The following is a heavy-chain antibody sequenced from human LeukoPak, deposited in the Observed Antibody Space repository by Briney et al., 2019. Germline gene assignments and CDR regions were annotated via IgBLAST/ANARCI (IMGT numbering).Heavy chain of an antibody. V-gene: IGHV4-59*01. D-gene: IGHD6-13*01. CDR1: GGSISSYY. CDR2: IYYSGST. J-gene: IGHJ4*02. CDR3: ARGAAAGPDY. Sequence: NSSETLSLTCTVSGGSISSYYWSWIRQPPGKGLEWIGYIYYSGSTNYNPSLKSRVTISVDTSKNQFSLKLSSVTAADTAVYYCARGAAAGPDYWGQGTLVTVSS.